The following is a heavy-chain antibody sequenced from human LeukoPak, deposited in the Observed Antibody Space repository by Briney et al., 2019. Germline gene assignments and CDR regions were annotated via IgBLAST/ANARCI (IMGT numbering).Heavy chain of an antibody. J-gene: IGHJ4*02. Sequence: GGSLRLSCAASGFTFSSYAMSWVRQAPGKGLEWVSAISGSGSSTYYADSVKGRLTISRDNSKNTLYLQMNSLRAEDTAVYYCAKDPSYYYDSSGYYRNWGQGTLVTVSS. CDR1: GFTFSSYA. CDR3: AKDPSYYYDSSGYYRN. D-gene: IGHD3-22*01. CDR2: ISGSGSST. V-gene: IGHV3-23*01.